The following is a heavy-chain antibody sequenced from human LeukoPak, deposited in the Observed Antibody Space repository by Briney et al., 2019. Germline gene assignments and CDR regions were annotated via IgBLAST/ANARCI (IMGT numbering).Heavy chain of an antibody. CDR3: ARGAAAGRCFDY. Sequence: GGSLRLSCAVSVFTFSDYYMSGLRQAPGKGLEGVSYISSGGSTISHADSVKGRFTISRDNAENSLYLQMNSLRAEDTAVYYCARGAAAGRCFDYWGQGTLVTVSS. D-gene: IGHD6-13*01. V-gene: IGHV3-11*01. CDR2: ISSGGSTI. J-gene: IGHJ4*02. CDR1: VFTFSDYY.